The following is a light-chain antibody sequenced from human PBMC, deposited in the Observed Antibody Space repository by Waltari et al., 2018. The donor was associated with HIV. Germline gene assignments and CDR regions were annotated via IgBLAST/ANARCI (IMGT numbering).Light chain of an antibody. Sequence: DIVMTQSPDALAVSLGERATINCKSSQSVLRSSNNKNSLAWYQHKAGQPPKLLIYWASTRESGVPDRFSGSGSGTDFTLTISSLQAEDVAIYLCQQYNSIPTFGQGTKVEIK. CDR1: QSVLRSSNNKNS. J-gene: IGKJ1*01. CDR3: QQYNSIPT. CDR2: WAS. V-gene: IGKV4-1*01.